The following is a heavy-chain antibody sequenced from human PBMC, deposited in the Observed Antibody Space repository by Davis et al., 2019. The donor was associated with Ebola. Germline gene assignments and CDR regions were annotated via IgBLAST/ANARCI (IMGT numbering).Heavy chain of an antibody. CDR1: GFTFSSYW. V-gene: IGHV3-7*03. J-gene: IGHJ6*03. CDR3: ARDLRYYDFWSGYYSSLYYYYMDV. CDR2: IKQDGSEK. Sequence: GESLKISCAASGFTFSSYWMSWVRQAPGKGLEWVANIKQDGSEKYYVDSVKGRFTISRDNAKNSLYLQMNSLRAEDTAVYYCARDLRYYDFWSGYYSSLYYYYMDVWGKGTTVTVSS. D-gene: IGHD3-3*01.